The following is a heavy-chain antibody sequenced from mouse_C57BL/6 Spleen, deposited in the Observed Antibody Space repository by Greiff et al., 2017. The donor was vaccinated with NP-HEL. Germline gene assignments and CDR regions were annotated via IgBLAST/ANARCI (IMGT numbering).Heavy chain of an antibody. V-gene: IGHV1-85*01. CDR1: GYTFTSYD. CDR2: IYPRDGSN. D-gene: IGHD1-1*02. CDR3: ARWGGVAY. J-gene: IGHJ3*01. Sequence: QVQLKESGPELVKPGASVKLSCKASGYTFTSYDINWVKQRPGQGLEWIGWIYPRDGSNKYNEQFKGKATLTVDTSSSTAYMELHSLTSEDSAVYFCARWGGVAYWGQGTLVTVSA.